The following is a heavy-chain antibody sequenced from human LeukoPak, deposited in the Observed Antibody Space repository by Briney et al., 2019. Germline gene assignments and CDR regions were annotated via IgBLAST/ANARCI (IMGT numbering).Heavy chain of an antibody. CDR3: ASFTYYDFWSGPMRGVDY. CDR2: IIPIFGTA. CDR1: GGTFSSYA. D-gene: IGHD3-3*01. J-gene: IGHJ4*02. Sequence: GASVKVSCKASGGTFSSYAISWVRQAPGQGLEWMGGIIPIFGTANYAQKFQGRVTITTDESTSTAYMELSSLRSEDTAVYYCASFTYYDFWSGPMRGVDYWGQGTLVTVSS. V-gene: IGHV1-69*05.